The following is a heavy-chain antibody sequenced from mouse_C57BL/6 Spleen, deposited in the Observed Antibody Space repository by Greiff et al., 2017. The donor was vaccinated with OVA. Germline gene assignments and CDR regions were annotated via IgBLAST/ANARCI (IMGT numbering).Heavy chain of an antibody. J-gene: IGHJ3*01. CDR2: INPSNGGT. Sequence: QVQLQQPGTDLVKPGASVKLSCKASGYTFTSYWMHWVKQRPGQGLEWIGNINPSNGGTNYNEKFKSKATLTVDTSSSTAYMQLSSLTSEDAAVYYGARSSRVVARGLAYWGQGTLVTVSA. CDR1: GYTFTSYW. CDR3: ARSSRVVARGLAY. V-gene: IGHV1-53*01. D-gene: IGHD1-1*01.